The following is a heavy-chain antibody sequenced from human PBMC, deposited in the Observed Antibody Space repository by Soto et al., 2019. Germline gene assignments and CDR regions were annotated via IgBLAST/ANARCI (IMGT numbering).Heavy chain of an antibody. V-gene: IGHV3-23*01. D-gene: IGHD3-10*01. Sequence: DGQLLESGGGLVQPGGSLRLSCATSGFTFSTYAMSWVRQAPGKGLEWVTAISISGSVSYYADSGKGRSTIARGNSKNPLYLQMNSLKAEDTAVYYCAKEVRYLVETNGHDACEVWGQGTMFTVSS. CDR1: GFTFSTYA. CDR2: ISISGSVS. J-gene: IGHJ3*01. CDR3: AKEVRYLVETNGHDACEV.